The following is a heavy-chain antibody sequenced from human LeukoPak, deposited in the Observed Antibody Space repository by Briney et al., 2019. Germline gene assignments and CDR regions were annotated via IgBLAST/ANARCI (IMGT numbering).Heavy chain of an antibody. CDR3: ARGEYSSSWQTFDY. CDR2: IIPIFGTA. Sequence: SVKVSCKASGGTFSSYAVSWVRQAPGQGLEWVGGIIPIFGTANYAQKFQGRVTITTDESTSTAYMELSSLRSEDTAVYYCARGEYSSSWQTFDYWGQGTLVTVSS. D-gene: IGHD6-13*01. V-gene: IGHV1-69*05. CDR1: GGTFSSYA. J-gene: IGHJ4*02.